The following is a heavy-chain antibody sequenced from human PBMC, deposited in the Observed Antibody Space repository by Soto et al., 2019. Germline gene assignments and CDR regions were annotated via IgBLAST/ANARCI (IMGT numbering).Heavy chain of an antibody. D-gene: IGHD3-3*01. V-gene: IGHV1-69*12. J-gene: IGHJ5*02. CDR2: IVPMFGTA. CDR1: GGTFGNSA. Sequence: QVQLVQSGAEVKKPGSSVNVSCKTSGGTFGNSAVTWVRQAPGQGLEWLGGIVPMFGTANYAQKFQGRVTITADESTITAYMELSSLNTDGTAVYYCARDGDPQSAFWSGPLGGGRFDPWGQGTLVTVSS. CDR3: ARDGDPQSAFWSGPLGGGRFDP.